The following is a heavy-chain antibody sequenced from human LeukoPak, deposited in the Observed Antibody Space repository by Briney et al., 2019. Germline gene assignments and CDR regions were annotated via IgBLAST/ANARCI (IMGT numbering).Heavy chain of an antibody. CDR2: INANNGKT. CDR3: SRDSTFGAAVDFNF. V-gene: IGHV1-18*01. J-gene: IGHJ4*02. CDR1: GCNFTTFS. D-gene: IGHD3-16*01. Sequence: ASVKVSCKASGCNFTTFSIAWVRQAPGQGLEWMGWINANNGKTHYAQKFHDRVTMTTDASTNTAYMELRGLKSDDTAMYYCSRDSTFGAAVDFNFWGQGTLVTVSS.